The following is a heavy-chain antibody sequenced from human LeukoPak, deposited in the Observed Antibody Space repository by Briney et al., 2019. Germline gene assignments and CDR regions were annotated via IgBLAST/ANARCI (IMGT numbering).Heavy chain of an antibody. CDR1: GFTFSSYG. Sequence: GGSLRLSCAASGFTFSSYGMHWVRQAPGKGLEWVAVISYDGSNKYYADSVKGRFTISRDNSKNTLSLQMNSLRAEDTAVYYCARGDGHNWYFDLWGRGTLVTVSS. V-gene: IGHV3-30*03. CDR3: ARGDGHNWYFDL. D-gene: IGHD2-8*01. CDR2: ISYDGSNK. J-gene: IGHJ2*01.